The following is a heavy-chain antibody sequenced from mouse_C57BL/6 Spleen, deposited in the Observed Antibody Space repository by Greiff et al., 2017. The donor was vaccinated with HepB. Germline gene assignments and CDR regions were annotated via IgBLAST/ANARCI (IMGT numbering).Heavy chain of an antibody. V-gene: IGHV1-69*01. Sequence: QVQLQQPGAELVMPGASVKLSCKASGYTFTSYWMHWVKQRPGQGLEWIGEIDPSDSYTNYNQKFKGKSTLTVDKSSSTAYMQLSSLTSEDSAVYYCARGDRRHYYGSCGFAYWGQGTLVTVSA. CDR3: ARGDRRHYYGSCGFAY. CDR2: IDPSDSYT. J-gene: IGHJ3*01. CDR1: GYTFTSYW. D-gene: IGHD1-1*01.